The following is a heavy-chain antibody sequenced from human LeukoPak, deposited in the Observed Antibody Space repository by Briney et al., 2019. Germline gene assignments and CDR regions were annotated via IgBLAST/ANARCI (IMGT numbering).Heavy chain of an antibody. Sequence: PGRSLRLSCAASGFTFDDYAMHWVRLAPGKGLEWVSGISWNSANIDYADSVKGRFTISRDNAKNSLFLLMNSLITEDTALYYCAKGNWMGYGYFDYWVQGTLVTVSS. D-gene: IGHD5-18*01. V-gene: IGHV3-9*01. CDR2: ISWNSANI. CDR1: GFTFDDYA. CDR3: AKGNWMGYGYFDY. J-gene: IGHJ4*02.